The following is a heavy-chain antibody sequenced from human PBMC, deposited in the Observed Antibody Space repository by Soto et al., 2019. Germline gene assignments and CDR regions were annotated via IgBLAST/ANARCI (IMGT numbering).Heavy chain of an antibody. J-gene: IGHJ4*02. D-gene: IGHD3-9*01. V-gene: IGHV4-39*01. CDR1: GGSISSSSYY. CDR2: IYYSGST. CDR3: ATVLRYFDWLLPKFDY. Sequence: SETLSLTCTVSGGSISSSSYYWGWIRQPPGKGLEWIGSIYYSGSTYYNPSLKSRVTISVDTSKNQFSLKLSSVTAADTAVYYCATVLRYFDWLLPKFDYWGQGTLVTVSS.